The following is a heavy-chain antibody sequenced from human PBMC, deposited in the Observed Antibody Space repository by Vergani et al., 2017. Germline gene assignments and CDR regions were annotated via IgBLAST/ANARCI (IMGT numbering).Heavy chain of an antibody. D-gene: IGHD2/OR15-2a*01. CDR2: VNHGGST. J-gene: IGHJ4*02. CDR3: ASIARAPTRRNPPPDY. V-gene: IGHV4-34*01. Sequence: QVQLQEWGAGLLKTSETLSLTCGVSGGSFSDYYWSWIRQAPGMGLEWIGEVNHGGSTNYNPSIKSRVSISVDTSKNQFSLQLTSVTAAASALYFCASIARAPTRRNPPPDYWGQGILVTVSS. CDR1: GGSFSDYY.